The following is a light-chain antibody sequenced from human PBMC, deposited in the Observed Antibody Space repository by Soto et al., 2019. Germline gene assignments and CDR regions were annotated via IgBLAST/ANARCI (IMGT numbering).Light chain of an antibody. Sequence: QSALTQPRSVSGSPGQSVTISCTGTSSDVGGYNYVSWYQQHPGKAPKVMIYDVTKRPSGVPDRFSGSQSGNTASLTISGLQAEDEADYYCCSYGGTYTQVAFGGGTKLTVL. J-gene: IGLJ2*01. CDR2: DVT. V-gene: IGLV2-11*01. CDR3: CSYGGTYTQVA. CDR1: SSDVGGYNY.